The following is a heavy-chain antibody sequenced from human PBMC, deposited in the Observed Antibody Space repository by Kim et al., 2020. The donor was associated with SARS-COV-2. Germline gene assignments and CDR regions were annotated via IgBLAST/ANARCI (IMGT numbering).Heavy chain of an antibody. D-gene: IGHD3-10*01. Sequence: NGNTNYAQKLQGRVTRTTDTSTSTAYMGLRSLRSDDTAVYYCASGFAFDIWGQGTMVTVSS. CDR3: ASGFAFDI. CDR2: NGNT. J-gene: IGHJ3*02. V-gene: IGHV1-18*01.